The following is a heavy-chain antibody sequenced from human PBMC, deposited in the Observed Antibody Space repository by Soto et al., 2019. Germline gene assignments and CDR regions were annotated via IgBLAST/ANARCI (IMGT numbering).Heavy chain of an antibody. CDR3: EKDPFIYDFWTGGDYGMDV. CDR1: GFTFSSYA. V-gene: IGHV3-23*01. Sequence: PGGSLRLSCAASGFTFSSYAMSWVRQAPGKGLEWVSAISGSGGSTYYADSVKGRFTISRDNSKNTLYLQMNSLRAEDTAVYYCEKDPFIYDFWTGGDYGMDVWGQGTTVTVSS. CDR2: ISGSGGST. D-gene: IGHD3-3*01. J-gene: IGHJ6*02.